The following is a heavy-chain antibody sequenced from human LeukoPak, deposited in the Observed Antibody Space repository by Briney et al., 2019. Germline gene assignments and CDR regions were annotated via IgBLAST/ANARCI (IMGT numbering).Heavy chain of an antibody. J-gene: IGHJ4*02. D-gene: IGHD3-9*01. Sequence: GGSLRLSCAASGFTFSSYAMSWVRQAPGKGLEWVSAISGSGGSTYYADSVKGRFTISRDNSKNTLYLQMNSLRAEDTAVYYCAKDRGQYFDWLLYPVGDSDYWGQGTLVTVSS. CDR2: ISGSGGST. V-gene: IGHV3-23*01. CDR1: GFTFSSYA. CDR3: AKDRGQYFDWLLYPVGDSDY.